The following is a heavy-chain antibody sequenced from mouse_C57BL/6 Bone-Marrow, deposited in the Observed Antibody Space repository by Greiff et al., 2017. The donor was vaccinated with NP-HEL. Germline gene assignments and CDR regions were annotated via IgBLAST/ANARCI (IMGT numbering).Heavy chain of an antibody. CDR1: GYTFTSYG. V-gene: IGHV1-81*01. D-gene: IGHD1-1*01. J-gene: IGHJ1*03. CDR3: ARWITTVVASDV. CDR2: IYPRSGNT. Sequence: QVQLKESGAELARPGASVKLSCKASGYTFTSYGISWVKQRTGQGLEWIGEIYPRSGNTYYNEKFKGKATLTADKSSSTAYMELRSLTSEDSAVYFCARWITTVVASDVWGTGTTVTVSS.